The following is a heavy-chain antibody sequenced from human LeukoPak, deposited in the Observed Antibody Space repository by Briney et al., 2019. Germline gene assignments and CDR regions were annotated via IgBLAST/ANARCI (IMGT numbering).Heavy chain of an antibody. CDR3: ARAPAASFDY. J-gene: IGHJ4*02. CDR1: GFNFSTYN. CDR2: ISSSSTTI. Sequence: GGSLRLSCAASGFNFSTYNMNWVRQAPGRGLEWVSFISSSSTTIYYADSVEGRFTISRDNAENALYLQMDSLRAEDTAVYYCARAPAASFDYWGQGALITVSS. D-gene: IGHD2-2*01. V-gene: IGHV3-48*04.